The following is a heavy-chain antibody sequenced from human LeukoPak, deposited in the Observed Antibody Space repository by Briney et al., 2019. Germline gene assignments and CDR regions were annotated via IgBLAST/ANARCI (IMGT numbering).Heavy chain of an antibody. CDR3: ARNGYTGYDLEFRYYYYYMDV. V-gene: IGHV4-59*01. J-gene: IGHJ6*03. CDR1: GFTFDDYA. D-gene: IGHD5-12*01. Sequence: GSLRLSCAASGFTFDDYAMHWVRQAPGKGPEWIGYTSYSGSTNYNPSLKSRVTFSMDTSKNHFSLKLNSVTAADTAVYYCARNGYTGYDLEFRYYYYYMDVWGKGTTVTVSS. CDR2: TSYSGST.